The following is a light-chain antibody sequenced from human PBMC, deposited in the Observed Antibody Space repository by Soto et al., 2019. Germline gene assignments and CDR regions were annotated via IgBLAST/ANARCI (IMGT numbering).Light chain of an antibody. CDR1: QSISTP. CDR3: QQSYRTPVT. Sequence: DIQMTQSPSSLSASVGDRVTITCRASQSISTPLNWYQQKPDKAPKLLIYAASSLQSGVPSRFSGSGSGTDFTLTISSLQPEDFATYYCQQSYRTPVTFGQGTRLEIK. CDR2: AAS. V-gene: IGKV1-39*01. J-gene: IGKJ5*01.